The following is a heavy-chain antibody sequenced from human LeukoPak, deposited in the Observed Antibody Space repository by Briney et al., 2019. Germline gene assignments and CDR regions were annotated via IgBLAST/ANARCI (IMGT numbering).Heavy chain of an antibody. D-gene: IGHD4-17*01. CDR3: ASGNGDYAPHWFDP. CDR1: GGTFSSYA. Sequence: ASVKVSCKASGGTFSSYAISWVRQAPGQGLEWMGTIIPIFGIANYAQKFQGRVTITADESTSTAYMELSSLRSEDTAVYYCASGNGDYAPHWFDPWGQGTLVTVSS. V-gene: IGHV1-69*13. J-gene: IGHJ5*02. CDR2: IIPIFGIA.